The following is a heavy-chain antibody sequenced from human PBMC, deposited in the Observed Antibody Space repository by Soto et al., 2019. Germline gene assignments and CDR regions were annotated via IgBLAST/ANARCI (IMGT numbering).Heavy chain of an antibody. D-gene: IGHD3-10*01. Sequence: GESLTISCKGSGYSFISYWIGWVRQMPGKGLEWMEIIYPGDSDTRYSPSFQGQVTISADKSISTAYLQWSSLKASDTAMYYCARHHQYYYGSGSYYPVGYYYYGMDVWGQGTTVTVSS. J-gene: IGHJ6*02. CDR2: IYPGDSDT. V-gene: IGHV5-51*01. CDR1: GYSFISYW. CDR3: ARHHQYYYGSGSYYPVGYYYYGMDV.